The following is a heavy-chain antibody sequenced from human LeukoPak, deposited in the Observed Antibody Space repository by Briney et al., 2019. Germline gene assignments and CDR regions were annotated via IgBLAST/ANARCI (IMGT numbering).Heavy chain of an antibody. CDR2: ISSSISTV. CDR1: GFTFSTYS. J-gene: IGHJ2*01. V-gene: IGHV3-48*04. Sequence: PGGSLRLSCVASGFTFSTYSMNWVRQAPGKGLEWVSYISSSISTVYYADSVRGRFTISRDNAKNSLYLQMNSLRAEDTALYYCARDPRGYSYGYWYFDLWGRGTLVTVSS. CDR3: ARDPRGYSYGYWYFDL. D-gene: IGHD5-18*01.